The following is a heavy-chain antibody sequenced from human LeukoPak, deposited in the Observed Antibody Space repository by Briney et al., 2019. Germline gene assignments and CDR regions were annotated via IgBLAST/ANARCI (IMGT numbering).Heavy chain of an antibody. CDR2: IRYDGSNK. D-gene: IGHD5-12*01. J-gene: IGHJ4*02. Sequence: GGSLRLSCAASGFTFSSYGMHWVRQAPGKGLEWVAFIRYDGSNKYYADSVKGRFTISRDNSKNTLYLQMNSLRAEDTAVYYCVGLAPYYFDYWGQGTLATVSS. CDR1: GFTFSSYG. CDR3: VGLAPYYFDY. V-gene: IGHV3-30*02.